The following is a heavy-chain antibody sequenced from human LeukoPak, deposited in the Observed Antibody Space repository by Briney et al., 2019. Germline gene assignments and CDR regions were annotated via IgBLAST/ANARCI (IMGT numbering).Heavy chain of an antibody. V-gene: IGHV3-30*02. J-gene: IGHJ4*02. Sequence: GGSLRLSCAASGFTFSSYGMHWVRQAPGKGLEWVAFIRYDGSNKYYADSVKGRFTISRDNSKNTLYLQMNSLRAEDTAVYYCARDIGYYGSGSVDYWGQGTLVTVSS. CDR1: GFTFSSYG. CDR3: ARDIGYYGSGSVDY. D-gene: IGHD3-10*01. CDR2: IRYDGSNK.